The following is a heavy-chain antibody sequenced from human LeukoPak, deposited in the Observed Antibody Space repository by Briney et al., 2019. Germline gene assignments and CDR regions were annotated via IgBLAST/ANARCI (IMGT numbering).Heavy chain of an antibody. D-gene: IGHD5-24*01. Sequence: SVKVSCKASGYTFTSYGISWVRQAPGQGLEWMGRIIPILGIANYAQKFQGRVTITADKSTSTAYMELSSLRSEDTAVYYCALNEMATRGYYFDYWGQGTLVTVSS. CDR1: GYTFTSYG. J-gene: IGHJ4*02. CDR3: ALNEMATRGYYFDY. CDR2: IIPILGIA. V-gene: IGHV1-69*04.